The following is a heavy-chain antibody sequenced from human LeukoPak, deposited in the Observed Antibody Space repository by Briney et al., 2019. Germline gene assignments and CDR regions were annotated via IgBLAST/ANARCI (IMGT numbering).Heavy chain of an antibody. V-gene: IGHV1-8*01. CDR3: ASALMVVRGVINYYYGMDV. J-gene: IGHJ6*02. CDR2: MNPNSGNT. CDR1: GYTFTSYD. D-gene: IGHD3-10*01. Sequence: ASVKVSCKASGYTFTSYDINWVRRATGQGLEWMGWMNPNSGNTGYAQKFQGRVTMTRNTSISTAYMELSSLRSEDTAVYYCASALMVVRGVINYYYGMDVWGQGTTVTVSS.